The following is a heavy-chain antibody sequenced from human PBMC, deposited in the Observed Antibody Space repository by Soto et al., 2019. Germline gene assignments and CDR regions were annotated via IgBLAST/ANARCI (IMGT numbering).Heavy chain of an antibody. V-gene: IGHV1-2*02. J-gene: IGHJ4*02. Sequence: ASVKVSCKASGYTFTGYYIHWVRQAPGQGLEWMGWINPNSGGRSYAQKFQGRVTMTRDTSVSTAYMELSSLRYDDTAVYYSTRTLTFGGVIYFDYWSQGTLVTVSS. D-gene: IGHD3-16*01. CDR3: TRTLTFGGVIYFDY. CDR2: INPNSGGR. CDR1: GYTFTGYY.